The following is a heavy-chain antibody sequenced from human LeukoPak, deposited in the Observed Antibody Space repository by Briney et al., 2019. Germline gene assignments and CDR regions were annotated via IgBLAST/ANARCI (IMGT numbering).Heavy chain of an antibody. J-gene: IGHJ5*02. D-gene: IGHD3-22*01. CDR2: INHSGST. CDR3: ARDLNYFDSSGYPLP. Sequence: SETLSLTCTVSGGSITSFYWSWIRQPPGKGLEWIGEINHSGSTNYNPSLKSRVTISVDTSKNQFSLKLSSVTAADTAVYFCARDLNYFDSSGYPLPWGQGTLVTVSS. CDR1: GGSITSFY. V-gene: IGHV4-34*01.